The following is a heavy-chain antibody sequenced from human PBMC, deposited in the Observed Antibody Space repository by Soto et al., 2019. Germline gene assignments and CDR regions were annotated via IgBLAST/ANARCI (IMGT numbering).Heavy chain of an antibody. CDR2: IKSQSDGGTT. D-gene: IGHD6-6*01. CDR1: GFTFSNVW. CDR3: ATYSSSSLGAFDV. J-gene: IGHJ3*01. V-gene: IGHV3-15*01. Sequence: GSLILACTASGFTFSNVWMTWVRQAPGKGLEWVGRIKSQSDGGTTDYAAPVKGRFTISRDDSENTLSLQMNGLKSEDTAVYYCATYSSSSLGAFDVWGQGTLVTVSS.